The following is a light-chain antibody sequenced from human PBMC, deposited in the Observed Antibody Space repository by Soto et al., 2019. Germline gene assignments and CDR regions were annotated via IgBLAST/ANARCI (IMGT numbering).Light chain of an antibody. CDR2: DAS. CDR1: QSVSLS. Sequence: EIWLPKSPATLSLSPRGRATLSCRASQSVSLSLAWYQQKPGQAPRLLIYDASKRASGIPARFSGSGSGTDFTLTISSLEPEDFAVYYCQERTSWPPWTFGQGTKVDI. J-gene: IGKJ1*01. CDR3: QERTSWPPWT. V-gene: IGKV3-11*01.